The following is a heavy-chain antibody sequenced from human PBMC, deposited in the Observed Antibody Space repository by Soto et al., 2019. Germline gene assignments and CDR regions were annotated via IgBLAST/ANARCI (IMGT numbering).Heavy chain of an antibody. CDR1: GGTFSSYA. V-gene: IGHV1-69*13. J-gene: IGHJ5*02. CDR2: IIPIFGTA. Sequence: SVKVSCKASGGTFSSYAISWVRQAPGQGLEWMGGIIPIFGTANYAQKFQGRVTITADESTSTAYMELSSLRSEDTAVYYCASGYSSGWSQLWFDPWGQGTLVTVSS. D-gene: IGHD6-19*01. CDR3: ASGYSSGWSQLWFDP.